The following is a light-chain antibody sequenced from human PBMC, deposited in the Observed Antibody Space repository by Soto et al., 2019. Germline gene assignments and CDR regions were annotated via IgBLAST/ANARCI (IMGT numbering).Light chain of an antibody. V-gene: IGLV2-23*01. CDR1: SSDVGSYNF. CDR2: EDT. Sequence: QSVLTQPASVSGSPALSVTISCTGTSSDVGSYNFVSWYQQHPGKAPKVVIYEDTKRPSGVSDHFSGSKSGNTASLTISGLQADDEAYYYCSSSAGSSTLVFGGGTKVTVL. CDR3: SSSAGSSTLV. J-gene: IGLJ3*02.